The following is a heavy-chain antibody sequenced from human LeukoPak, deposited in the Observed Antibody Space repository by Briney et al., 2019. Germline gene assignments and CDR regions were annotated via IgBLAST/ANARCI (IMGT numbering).Heavy chain of an antibody. D-gene: IGHD6-6*01. CDR1: GGSISSYY. J-gene: IGHJ4*02. V-gene: IGHV4-4*07. Sequence: SETLSLTCTVSGGSISSYYWTWIRQPAGKGLEWIGRIYTSGSTNYNPSLKSRVTMSADTTKNQFSLKLSSVTAADTAVYYCAKENIAARPQDYWGQGTLVTVSS. CDR2: IYTSGST. CDR3: AKENIAARPQDY.